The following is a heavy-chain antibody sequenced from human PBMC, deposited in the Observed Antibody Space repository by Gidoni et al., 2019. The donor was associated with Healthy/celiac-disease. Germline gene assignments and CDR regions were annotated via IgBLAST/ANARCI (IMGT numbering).Heavy chain of an antibody. CDR1: GGSVSSGSYY. CDR3: ARVASYYGFDY. Sequence: QVQLQESGPGLVKPSETLSLTCTVPGGSVSSGSYYWCWIRQPPGKGWEWIGYIYYSGSTNYNPSLKSRVTISVDTSKNQFSLKLSSVTAADTAVYYCARVASYYGFDYWGQGTLVTVSS. CDR2: IYYSGST. J-gene: IGHJ4*02. D-gene: IGHD2-21*01. V-gene: IGHV4-61*01.